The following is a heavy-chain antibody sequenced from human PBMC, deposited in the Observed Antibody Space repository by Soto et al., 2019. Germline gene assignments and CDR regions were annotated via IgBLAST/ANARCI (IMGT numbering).Heavy chain of an antibody. CDR1: GFTFSSYG. V-gene: IGHV3-33*01. J-gene: IGHJ4*02. CDR3: ARCPYYYGSGSYCYFDY. D-gene: IGHD3-10*01. CDR2: IWYDGSNK. Sequence: QVQLVESGGGVVQPGRSLRLSCAASGFTFSSYGMHWVRQAPGKGLEWVAVIWYDGSNKYYADSVKGRFTISRDNSKNTLYLQMNSLRADDTAVYYCARCPYYYGSGSYCYFDYWGQGTLVTVSS.